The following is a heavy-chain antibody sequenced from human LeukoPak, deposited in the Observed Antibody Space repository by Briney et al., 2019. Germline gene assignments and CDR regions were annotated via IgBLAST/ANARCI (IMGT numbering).Heavy chain of an antibody. Sequence: GGSLRLSCAASGFTFSSYSMNWVRQAPGKGLEWVSSISSSSSYIYYADSVKGRFTISRDNAKNSLYLQMKSLRAEDTAVYYCARGEDIVVVPAARGNWFDPWGQGTLVTVSS. CDR2: ISSSSSYI. CDR1: GFTFSSYS. J-gene: IGHJ5*02. V-gene: IGHV3-21*01. D-gene: IGHD2-2*01. CDR3: ARGEDIVVVPAARGNWFDP.